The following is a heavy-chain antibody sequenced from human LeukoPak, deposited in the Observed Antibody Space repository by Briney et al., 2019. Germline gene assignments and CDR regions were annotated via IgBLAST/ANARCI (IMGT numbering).Heavy chain of an antibody. V-gene: IGHV3-23*01. Sequence: SGGSLRLSCAASGFTFSCSAKSWVRQARGKGLEFVSAITDSGDSTYYADSVKGRFTISRNNSKNTLYLQMSRLRAEHTAVYYFAKLASDCSSTSCYRRSFDYWGKGPLVTVSS. D-gene: IGHD2-2*02. J-gene: IGHJ4*02. CDR2: ITDSGDST. CDR1: GFTFSCSA. CDR3: AKLASDCSSTSCYRRSFDY.